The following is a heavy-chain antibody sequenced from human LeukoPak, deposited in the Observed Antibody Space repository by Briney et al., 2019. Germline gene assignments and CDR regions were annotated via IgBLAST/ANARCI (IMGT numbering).Heavy chain of an antibody. CDR2: ISAYNGNT. J-gene: IGHJ4*02. CDR1: GYTFTSYG. D-gene: IGHD6-13*01. CDR3: ARGGAAGTSGY. V-gene: IGHV1-18*01. Sequence: ASVKVSCKASGYTFTSYGISWVRQAPGQGLEWMGWISAYNGNTNYAQKFQGRVTMTRDTSISTAYMELSRLRSDDTAVYYCARGGAAGTSGYWGQGTLVTVSS.